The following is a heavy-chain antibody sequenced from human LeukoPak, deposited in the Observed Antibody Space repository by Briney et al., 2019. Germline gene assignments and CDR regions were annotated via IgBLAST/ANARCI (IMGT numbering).Heavy chain of an antibody. CDR1: GYTFTSYD. CDR2: MNPNSGNT. J-gene: IGHJ5*02. Sequence: ASVTVSCKASGYTFTSYDINWVRQAAGQGLEWMGWMNPNSGNTGYAQKFQGRVTITRNTSISTAYMELSSLRSEDTAVYYCARGRSRRNWFDPWGQGTLVTVSS. V-gene: IGHV1-8*03. CDR3: ARGRSRRNWFDP.